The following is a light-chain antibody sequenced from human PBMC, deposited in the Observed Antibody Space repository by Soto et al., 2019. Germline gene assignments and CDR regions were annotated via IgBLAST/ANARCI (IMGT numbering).Light chain of an antibody. CDR2: EVS. CDR3: SSYTNTSTLV. V-gene: IGLV2-14*03. J-gene: IGLJ1*01. Sequence: LTQPASVSGSPGQSITISCAGTSSDLGAYKYVSWYQQHPDKAPKLILYEVSRRPSGVSNRFSGSKSGNTASLTISGLLAEDEADYSCSSYTNTSTLVFGTGTKVTVL. CDR1: SSDLGAYKY.